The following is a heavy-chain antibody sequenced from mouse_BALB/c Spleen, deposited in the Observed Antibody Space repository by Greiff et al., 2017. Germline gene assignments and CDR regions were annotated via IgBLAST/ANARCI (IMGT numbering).Heavy chain of an antibody. D-gene: IGHD3-2*01. CDR1: GYTFTSYV. Sequence: VQLKESGPELVKPGASVKMSCKASGYTFTSYVMHWVKQKPGQGLEWIGYINPYNDGTKYNEKFKGKATLTSDKSSSTAYMELSSLTSEDSAVYYCARDSSGYGFAYWGQGTLVTVSA. CDR3: ARDSSGYGFAY. J-gene: IGHJ3*01. V-gene: IGHV1-14*01. CDR2: INPYNDGT.